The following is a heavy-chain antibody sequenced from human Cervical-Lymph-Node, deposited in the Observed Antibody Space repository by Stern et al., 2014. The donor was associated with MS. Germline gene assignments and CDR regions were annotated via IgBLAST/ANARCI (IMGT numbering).Heavy chain of an antibody. CDR1: GYTFTRFY. J-gene: IGHJ4*02. D-gene: IGHD3-3*01. V-gene: IGHV1-46*03. Sequence: QVQLVQSGAEVKKPGASVKLSCKAHGYTFTRFYMHWVRQAPGQGLEWMGIFNPTGGSTTSAQKFQGRVTLTGDTSTSTAYLELSSLRSEDTAVYYCTRDSYEDYYFDYWGQGTQVTVSS. CDR3: TRDSYEDYYFDY. CDR2: FNPTGGST.